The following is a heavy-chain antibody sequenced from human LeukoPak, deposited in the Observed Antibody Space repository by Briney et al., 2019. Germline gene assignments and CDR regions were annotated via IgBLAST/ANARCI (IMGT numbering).Heavy chain of an antibody. D-gene: IGHD3-22*01. CDR2: ISAYNGNT. CDR1: GYTFTSYG. J-gene: IGHJ4*02. Sequence: ASVKASCKASGYTFTSYGISWARQAPGQGLEWMGWISAYNGNTNYAQKLQGRVTMTTDTSTSTAYMELRSLRSDDTAVYYCAREGYYDSSGYYYDYWGQGTLVTVSS. V-gene: IGHV1-18*01. CDR3: AREGYYDSSGYYYDY.